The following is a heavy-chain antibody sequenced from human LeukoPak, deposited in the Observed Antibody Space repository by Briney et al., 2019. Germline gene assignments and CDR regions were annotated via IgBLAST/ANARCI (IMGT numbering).Heavy chain of an antibody. J-gene: IGHJ3*02. Sequence: SETLSLTCTVSGGSISSYYWSWIRQPPGKGLEWIGYIYYSGSTNYNPSLKSRVTISVDTSKNQFSLKLSSVTAADTAVYYCARGDYGDYFIGAFDIWGQGTMVTVSS. V-gene: IGHV4-59*12. D-gene: IGHD4-17*01. CDR3: ARGDYGDYFIGAFDI. CDR1: GGSISSYY. CDR2: IYYSGST.